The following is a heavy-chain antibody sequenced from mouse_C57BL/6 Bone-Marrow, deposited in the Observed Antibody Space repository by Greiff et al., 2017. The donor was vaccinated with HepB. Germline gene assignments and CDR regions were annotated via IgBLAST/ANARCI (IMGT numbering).Heavy chain of an antibody. Sequence: EVKLMESGAELVRPGASVKLSCTASGFNIKDDYMHWVKQRPEQGLEWIGWIDPENGDTEYASKFQGKATITADTSSNTAYLQLSSLTSEDTAVYYCTTRGMDYAMDYWGQGTSVTVSS. CDR3: TTRGMDYAMDY. D-gene: IGHD2-3*01. CDR1: GFNIKDDY. J-gene: IGHJ4*01. CDR2: IDPENGDT. V-gene: IGHV14-4*01.